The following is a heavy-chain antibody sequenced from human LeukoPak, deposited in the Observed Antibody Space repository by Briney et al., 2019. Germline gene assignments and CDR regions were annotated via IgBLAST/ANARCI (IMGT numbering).Heavy chain of an antibody. CDR3: TTLYSYGFFDY. Sequence: GGSLRLSCAASGFTFSNAWMSWVRQAPGKGLDWVGRIKSKTDGGTTDYAAPVKGRFTISRDDSKNTLYLQMNSLKTEDTAVYYCTTLYSYGFFDYWGQGTLVTVSS. D-gene: IGHD5-18*01. V-gene: IGHV3-15*01. CDR1: GFTFSNAW. J-gene: IGHJ4*02. CDR2: IKSKTDGGTT.